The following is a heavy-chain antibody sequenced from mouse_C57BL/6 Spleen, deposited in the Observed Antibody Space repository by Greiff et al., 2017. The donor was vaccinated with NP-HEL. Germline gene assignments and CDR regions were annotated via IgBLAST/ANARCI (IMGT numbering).Heavy chain of an antibody. CDR1: GYTLTSYW. CDR3: ARLLINLDY. CDR2: INPSNGRT. J-gene: IGHJ2*01. Sequence: QVQLQQPGAELVNPGASVNLSCKASGYTLTSYWMHWVKQRPGQGLEWIGEINPSNGRTNYNEKFKSKATLTVDKSSSTAYMQLSSPMSEDSAVYYCARLLINLDYWGQGTTLTVSS. D-gene: IGHD2-1*01. V-gene: IGHV1S81*02.